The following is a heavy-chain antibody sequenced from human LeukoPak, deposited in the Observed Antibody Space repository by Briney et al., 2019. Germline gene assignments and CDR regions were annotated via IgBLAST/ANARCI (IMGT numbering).Heavy chain of an antibody. D-gene: IGHD3-22*01. CDR1: GGSISSYY. CDR2: IYYSGST. CDR3: ARSLGGVGYSNYFDY. V-gene: IGHV4-59*01. J-gene: IGHJ4*02. Sequence: PSETLSLTCTVSGGSISSYYWSWIRQPPGKGLEWIGYIYYSGSTNYNPSLKSRITISVDTSKNQFSLKLSSVTAADTAMYYCARSLGGVGYSNYFDYWGQETLVTVSS.